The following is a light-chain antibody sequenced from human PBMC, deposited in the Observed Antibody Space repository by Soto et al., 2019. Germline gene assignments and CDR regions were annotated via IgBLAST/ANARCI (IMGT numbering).Light chain of an antibody. Sequence: EIVMTQSPGTLSVSPRERATLSCSASQTVYTYLAWPQQNPVQAPRLLIYGASSRATGITDSFSGSGSGTDFTLTISRLEPADFALYYCQQYGSSPLTFGQGTKVDIK. CDR3: QQYGSSPLT. V-gene: IGKV3-20*01. CDR1: QTVYTY. J-gene: IGKJ1*01. CDR2: GAS.